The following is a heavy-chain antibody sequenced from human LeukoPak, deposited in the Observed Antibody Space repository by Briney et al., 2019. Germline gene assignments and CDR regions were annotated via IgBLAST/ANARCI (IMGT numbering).Heavy chain of an antibody. D-gene: IGHD3-9*01. CDR1: GYTFTGYY. CDR2: INPNSGGT. Sequence: GASVKVSCKASGYTFTGYYMHWVRQAPGQGLEWMGWINPNSGGTNYAQKFQGRVTMTRDTSISTAYMELSRLRSDDTAVYYCARAYYGILTGYVPPFDYWGQGTLVTVSS. CDR3: ARAYYGILTGYVPPFDY. J-gene: IGHJ4*02. V-gene: IGHV1-2*02.